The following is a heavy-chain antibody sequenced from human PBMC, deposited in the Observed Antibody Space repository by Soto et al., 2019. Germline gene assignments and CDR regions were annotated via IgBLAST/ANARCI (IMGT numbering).Heavy chain of an antibody. CDR3: AGDLPPPPFTLGESNWFDP. D-gene: IGHD3-10*01. Sequence: ASVKVSCKASGYTFTSYGISWVRQAPGQGLEWMGWISAYNGNTNYAQKLQGRVTMTTDTSTSTAYMELRSLRSDDTAVYYCAGDLPPPPFTLGESNWFDPWGQGTLVTVSS. CDR1: GYTFTSYG. CDR2: ISAYNGNT. J-gene: IGHJ5*02. V-gene: IGHV1-18*04.